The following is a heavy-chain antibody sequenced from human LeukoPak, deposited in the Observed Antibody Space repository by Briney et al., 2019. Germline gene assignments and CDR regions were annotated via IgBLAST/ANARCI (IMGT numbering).Heavy chain of an antibody. CDR3: ARDLINYYDSSGYPYYYYGMDV. J-gene: IGHJ6*02. CDR2: IWYDGSNK. D-gene: IGHD3-22*01. Sequence: GRSLRLSCAASGFTFSSYGMHWVRQAPGKGLEWVAVIWYDGSNKYYADSVKGRFTISRDNSKNTLYLQMNSLRAEDTAVYYCARDLINYYDSSGYPYYYYGMDVWGQGTTATVSS. V-gene: IGHV3-33*01. CDR1: GFTFSSYG.